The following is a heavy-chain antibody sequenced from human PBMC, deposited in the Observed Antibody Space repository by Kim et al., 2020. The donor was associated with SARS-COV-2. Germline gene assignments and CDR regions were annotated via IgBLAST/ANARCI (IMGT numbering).Heavy chain of an antibody. CDR1: GFTFSSSA. J-gene: IGHJ3*01. CDR3: AKDRATGISGAFDL. Sequence: GGSLRLSCAASGFTFSSSAMHWVRQAPGKGLEWVSVISYDGSNTYSADSVKGRFTISRDNSKNTLYLEMKSLRAADTAVYYCAKDRATGISGAFDLWGQGTMVTVS. CDR2: ISYDGSNT. V-gene: IGHV3-NL1*01. D-gene: IGHD1-1*01.